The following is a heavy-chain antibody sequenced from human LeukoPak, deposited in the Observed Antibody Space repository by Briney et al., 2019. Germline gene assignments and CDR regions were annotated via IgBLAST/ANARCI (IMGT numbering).Heavy chain of an antibody. Sequence: PSETLSLTYTVSGGSISSYYWSWIRQPPGKGLEWIGYIYYSGSTNYNPSLKSRVTISVDTSKNQFSLKLSSVTAADTAVYYCARPRRDGYNDAAFDIWGQGTMVTVSS. J-gene: IGHJ3*02. D-gene: IGHD5-24*01. V-gene: IGHV4-59*01. CDR1: GGSISSYY. CDR3: ARPRRDGYNDAAFDI. CDR2: IYYSGST.